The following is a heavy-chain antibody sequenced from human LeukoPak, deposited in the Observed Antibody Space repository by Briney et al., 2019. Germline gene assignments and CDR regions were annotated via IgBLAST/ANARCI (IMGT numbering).Heavy chain of an antibody. D-gene: IGHD6-6*01. J-gene: IGHJ5*02. CDR2: MYYSGNT. CDR3: ARVMAARREDLNWFDT. Sequence: PSETLSLTCTVSGASISSSGSYWGWIRQPPGKGLEWIGSMYYSGNTYNPSLKSRVTISVDTSKNQFSLNLISVNAADTAMYYCARVMAARREDLNWFDTWGQGTLVTVSS. CDR1: GASISSSGSY. V-gene: IGHV4-39*07.